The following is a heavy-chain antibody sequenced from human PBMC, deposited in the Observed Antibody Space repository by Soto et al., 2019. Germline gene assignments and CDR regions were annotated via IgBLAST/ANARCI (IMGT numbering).Heavy chain of an antibody. CDR1: GFTFSDYY. Sequence: GGSLRLSCAASGFTFSDYYMSWIRQAPGKGLEWVSHIHSSGATIYYADSVKGRFTISRDNAKNSLYLQMNSLRAEDTAVYYCARANNWNEFDYWGQGTLVTVSS. J-gene: IGHJ4*02. CDR2: IHSSGATI. CDR3: ARANNWNEFDY. D-gene: IGHD1-20*01. V-gene: IGHV3-11*01.